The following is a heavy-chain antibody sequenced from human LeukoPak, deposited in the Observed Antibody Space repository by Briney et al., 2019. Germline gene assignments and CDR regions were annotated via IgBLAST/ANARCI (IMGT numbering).Heavy chain of an antibody. D-gene: IGHD3-3*01. CDR3: GRGERLLSPLDAFDI. CDR1: GYSISSDYY. V-gene: IGHV4-38-2*02. Sequence: SETLSLTCTVSGYSISSDYYWGWLRPPPGKGLEWIGSIYHRGSTYYNQSLKSRVTISGDTSKHNFSLNLSTVTAADTPVYSSGRGERLLSPLDAFDIRGQGTMGTVS. J-gene: IGHJ3*02. CDR2: IYHRGST.